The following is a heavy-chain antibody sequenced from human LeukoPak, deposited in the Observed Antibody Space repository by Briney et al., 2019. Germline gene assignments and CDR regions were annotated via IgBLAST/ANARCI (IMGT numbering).Heavy chain of an antibody. CDR2: IKQDGGEK. Sequence: PGGSLRLSCAASGFRFSRFWMSWVRQAPGKGLEWVANIKQDGGEKHYVDSVKGRFTISRDNAKNSLYLQMNSLRAEDTAVYYCARDVKRGSGSYDYWGQGTLVTVSS. CDR1: GFRFSRFW. V-gene: IGHV3-7*01. D-gene: IGHD1-26*01. CDR3: ARDVKRGSGSYDY. J-gene: IGHJ4*02.